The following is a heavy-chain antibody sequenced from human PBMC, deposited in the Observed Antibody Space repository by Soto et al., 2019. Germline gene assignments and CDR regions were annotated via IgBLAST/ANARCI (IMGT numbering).Heavy chain of an antibody. Sequence: SETLSLTCPFSGGSISSYYWSWIRQPAGKGLEWIGRIYTSGSTNYNPSLKSRVTMSVDTSKNQFSLKLSSVTAADTAVYYCARDNASSGYYFEYWVQGTMGTGS. CDR3: ARDNASSGYYFEY. D-gene: IGHD3-22*01. V-gene: IGHV4-4*07. CDR1: GGSISSYY. J-gene: IGHJ4*02. CDR2: IYTSGST.